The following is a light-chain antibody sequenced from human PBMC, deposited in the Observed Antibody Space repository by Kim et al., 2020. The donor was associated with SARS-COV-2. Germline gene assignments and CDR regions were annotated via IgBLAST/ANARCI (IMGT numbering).Light chain of an antibody. CDR2: QDS. V-gene: IGLV3-1*01. CDR1: KLENKY. Sequence: SYELTQPPSVSVSPGQTASITCSGDKLENKYACWYQQKPGQSPVLVIYQDSKRPSGIPERFSGSNSGNTATLTISGTQAMDEADYYCQAWDSSVLFGGGTNLTVL. J-gene: IGLJ2*01. CDR3: QAWDSSVL.